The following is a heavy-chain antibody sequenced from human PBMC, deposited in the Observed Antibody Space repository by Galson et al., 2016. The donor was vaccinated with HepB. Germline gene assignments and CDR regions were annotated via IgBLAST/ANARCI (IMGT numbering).Heavy chain of an antibody. D-gene: IGHD6-6*01. V-gene: IGHV3-11*06. CDR2: ISDGGSYT. J-gene: IGHJ2*01. CDR3: ARESTDIAAQCFDL. CDR1: GFTFSDYY. Sequence: SLRLSCAASGFTFSDYYMSWIRQAPGKGLEWVSYISDGGSYTNYADSVKGRFTISRDNAKNSLYLQMNSLRADDTAIYYCARESTDIAAQCFDLWGRGTLVTFSS.